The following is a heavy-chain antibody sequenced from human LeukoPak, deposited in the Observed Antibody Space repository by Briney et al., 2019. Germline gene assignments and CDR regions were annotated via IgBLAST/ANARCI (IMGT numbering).Heavy chain of an antibody. CDR2: IYYSGST. D-gene: IGHD3-22*01. V-gene: IGHV4-59*01. J-gene: IGHJ3*02. CDR1: GGSISSYY. Sequence: SETLSLTCTVSGGSISSYYWSWIRQPPGKGLEWIGYIYYSGSTNYNPSLKSRVTISVDTSKNQFSLKLSSVTAADTAVYYCARDLENYYDSSGDIGAFDIWGQGTMVTVSS. CDR3: ARDLENYYDSSGDIGAFDI.